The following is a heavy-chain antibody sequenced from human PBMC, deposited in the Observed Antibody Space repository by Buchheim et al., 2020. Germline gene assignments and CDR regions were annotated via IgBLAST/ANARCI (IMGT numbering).Heavy chain of an antibody. CDR2: IDPSDSYT. Sequence: EVQLVQSGAEVKKPGESLRISCKGSGYSFTSYWISWVRQMPGKGLEWMGRIDPSDSYTNYSPSFQGHVTISADKSISTAYPQWSSMKAADAAMYYCARLYPYSSSWYVSLPGTTHNYYEYGMDVWGQGTT. V-gene: IGHV5-10-1*01. D-gene: IGHD6-13*01. CDR1: GYSFTSYW. J-gene: IGHJ6*02. CDR3: ARLYPYSSSWYVSLPGTTHNYYEYGMDV.